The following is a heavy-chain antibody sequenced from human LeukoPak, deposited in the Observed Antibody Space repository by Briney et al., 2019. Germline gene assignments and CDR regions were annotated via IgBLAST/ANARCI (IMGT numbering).Heavy chain of an antibody. D-gene: IGHD3-22*01. CDR1: GDSISSYY. Sequence: PSETLSLTCTVSGDSISSYYWSWIRQPPGKGLEWSGHIYYDGSTNYNPSLKSRVTISVDTSKNQFSLKLSSVTAADTAVYYCARVAMAENYYDSSGYFDYWGQGTLVTVSS. J-gene: IGHJ4*02. V-gene: IGHV4-59*01. CDR3: ARVAMAENYYDSSGYFDY. CDR2: IYYDGST.